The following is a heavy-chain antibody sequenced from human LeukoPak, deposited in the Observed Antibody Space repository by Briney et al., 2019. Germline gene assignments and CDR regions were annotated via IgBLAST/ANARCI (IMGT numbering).Heavy chain of an antibody. CDR1: GFTFRNYA. V-gene: IGHV3-23*01. Sequence: GGSLRLSCAASGFTFRNYAMSWVRQAPGKGLEWVSAISGSGSNTYYADSVKGRFTISRDNSKDTLYLQMNSLRAEDTAVYYCATGGASVFLDAFDIWGQGTMVTVSS. CDR2: ISGSGSNT. D-gene: IGHD4-23*01. CDR3: ATGGASVFLDAFDI. J-gene: IGHJ3*02.